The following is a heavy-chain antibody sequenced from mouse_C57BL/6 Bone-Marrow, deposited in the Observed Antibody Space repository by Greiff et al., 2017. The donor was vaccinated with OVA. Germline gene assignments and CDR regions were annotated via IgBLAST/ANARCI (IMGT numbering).Heavy chain of an antibody. D-gene: IGHD2-4*01. J-gene: IGHJ2*01. CDR3: AREITWDY. Sequence: QVQLQQPGAELVKPGASVTLSCKASGYTFTSYWMQWVKQRPGQGLEWIGEIDPSDSYTNYNQQFKGKATLTVDTSSSTAYMQLSSLTSEDSAVYYCAREITWDYWGQGTTLTVSS. CDR1: GYTFTSYW. CDR2: IDPSDSYT. V-gene: IGHV1-50*01.